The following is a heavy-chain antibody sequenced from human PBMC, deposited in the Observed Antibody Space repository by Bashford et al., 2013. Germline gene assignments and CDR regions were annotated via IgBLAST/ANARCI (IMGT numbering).Heavy chain of an antibody. CDR1: GGSISSGGYY. CDR3: ARDGRGCSGGSCYYPFYDYYYYGMDV. V-gene: IGHV4-31*03. D-gene: IGHD2-15*01. J-gene: IGHJ6*02. Sequence: SETLSLTCTVSGGSISSGGYYWSWIRQHPGKGLEWIGYIYYSGSTYYNPSLKSRVTISVDTSKNQFSLKLSSVTAADTAVYYCARDGRGCSGGSCYYPFYDYYYYGMDVWGQGTTVTVSS. CDR2: IYYSGST.